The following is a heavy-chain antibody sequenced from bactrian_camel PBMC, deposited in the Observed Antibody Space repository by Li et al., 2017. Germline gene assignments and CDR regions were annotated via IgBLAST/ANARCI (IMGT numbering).Heavy chain of an antibody. CDR2: IDTAGDNE. Sequence: HVQLVESGGGLVQPGGSLTLSCGASGFTFSSCWMYWVRQAPGKGLERVSHIDTAGDNEYYADSVKGRFTISRDNGKNTVSLQMTSLKAEDTAVYYCVRAMGGVGVSIFDQWGQGTQVTVS. D-gene: IGHD3*01. CDR1: GFTFSSCW. CDR3: VRAMGGVGVSIFDQ. V-gene: IGHV3S1*01. J-gene: IGHJ4*01.